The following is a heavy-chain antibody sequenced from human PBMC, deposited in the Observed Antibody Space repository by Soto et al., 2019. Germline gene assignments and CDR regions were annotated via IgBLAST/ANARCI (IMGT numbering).Heavy chain of an antibody. CDR1: GITFSRYG. CDR2: ISYDGSNK. J-gene: IGHJ3*02. V-gene: IGHV3-30*18. D-gene: IGHD1-26*01. Sequence: PGGSLRLSCAASGITFSRYGMHWVRQAPGKGLEWVAAISYDGSNKYSADSVKGRFTISRDNSKNTLYLQMNSVRAEDTALYYCEKYKKLEGSGAFDMWGQGTMVTVSS. CDR3: EKYKKLEGSGAFDM.